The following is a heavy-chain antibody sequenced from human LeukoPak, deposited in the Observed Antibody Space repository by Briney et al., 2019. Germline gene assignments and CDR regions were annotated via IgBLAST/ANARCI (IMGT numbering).Heavy chain of an antibody. D-gene: IGHD3-3*01. J-gene: IGHJ4*02. V-gene: IGHV3-30*04. CDR2: ISHDGRIQ. Sequence: GGSLGLSCAASGFTFGSHAMHWVRQAPGKGPEWVTFISHDGRIQSYTDSVRGRFTISRDNSKNTLSLQMSSLRAEDTAVYYCARDLSGCYTYDYWGQGTLVTVSS. CDR3: ARDLSGCYTYDY. CDR1: GFTFGSHA.